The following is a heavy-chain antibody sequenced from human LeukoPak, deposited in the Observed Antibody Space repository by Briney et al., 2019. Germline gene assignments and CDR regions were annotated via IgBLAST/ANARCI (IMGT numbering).Heavy chain of an antibody. Sequence: SETLSLTCTVSGDSISSYSWSWIRQPPGKGLEWIGYIYYSGSTNYNPSLKSRVTISVDTSKNQFSLKLSSVTAADTAVYYCARSEGRYSYAGHYYYGMDVWGQGTTVTVSS. CDR3: ARSEGRYSYAGHYYYGMDV. V-gene: IGHV4-59*01. D-gene: IGHD5-18*01. CDR1: GDSISSYS. CDR2: IYYSGST. J-gene: IGHJ6*02.